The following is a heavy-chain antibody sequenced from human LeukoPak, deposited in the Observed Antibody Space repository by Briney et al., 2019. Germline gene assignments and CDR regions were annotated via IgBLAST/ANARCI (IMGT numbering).Heavy chain of an antibody. J-gene: IGHJ6*03. V-gene: IGHV3-33*06. CDR1: GFTFSSYG. CDR3: AKDAATTLEYYYYYMDV. CDR2: IWYDGSNK. Sequence: PGRSLRLSCAASGFTFSSYGMHWVRQAPGKGLEWVAVIWYDGSNKYYADSVKGRFAISRDNSKNTLYLQMNSLRAEDTAVYYCAKDAATTLEYYYYYMDVWGKGTTVTVSS. D-gene: IGHD5-12*01.